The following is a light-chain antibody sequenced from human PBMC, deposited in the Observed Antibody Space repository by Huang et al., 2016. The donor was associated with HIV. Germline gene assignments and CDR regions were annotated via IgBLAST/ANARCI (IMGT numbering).Light chain of an antibody. V-gene: IGKV1-9*01. Sequence: IQLTQSPSSLSASVGDRVTITCRASQAISSYVAWYQQKPGKAPNLLIHGASTLQSGVPSRFSGGGSGTDFTLTISGLQPEDVATYYCQQFNSYPLAFGQGTRLEIK. CDR1: QAISSY. CDR3: QQFNSYPLA. CDR2: GAS. J-gene: IGKJ5*01.